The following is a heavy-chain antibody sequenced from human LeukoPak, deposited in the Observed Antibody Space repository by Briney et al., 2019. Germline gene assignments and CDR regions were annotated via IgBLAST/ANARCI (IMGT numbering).Heavy chain of an antibody. Sequence: ASVKVSRKASGYTFTSYAMNWVRQAPGQGLEWMGWINTNTGNPTYAQGFTGRFVFSLDTSVSTAYLQISSLKAEDTAVYYCARDEGVGATTGFDYWGQGTLVTVSS. CDR3: ARDEGVGATTGFDY. CDR2: INTNTGNP. J-gene: IGHJ4*02. D-gene: IGHD1-26*01. V-gene: IGHV7-4-1*02. CDR1: GYTFTSYA.